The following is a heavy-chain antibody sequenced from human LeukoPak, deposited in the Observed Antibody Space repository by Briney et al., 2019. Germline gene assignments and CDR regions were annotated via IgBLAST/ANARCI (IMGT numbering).Heavy chain of an antibody. CDR2: IYTSGST. CDR3: ARYWAAAPPYYFGY. D-gene: IGHD2-2*01. Sequence: PSETLSLTCTVSGASIISSNYYWTWIRQPAGKGLEWIGRIYTSGSTNYNPSLNSRVTISVDTSKNQFSLKLISVTAADTAVYYCARYWAAAPPYYFGYWGQGTLVTVSS. J-gene: IGHJ4*02. CDR1: GASIISSNYY. V-gene: IGHV4-61*02.